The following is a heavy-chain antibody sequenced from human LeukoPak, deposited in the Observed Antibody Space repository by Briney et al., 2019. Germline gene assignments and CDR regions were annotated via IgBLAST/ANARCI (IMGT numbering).Heavy chain of an antibody. CDR2: IWYDGSNK. D-gene: IGHD3-16*01. J-gene: IGHJ1*01. Sequence: PGRSLRLSCAASGFTFSSYGMRWVRQAPGKGLEWVAVIWYDGSNKYYADSVKGRFTISRDNSKNTLYLQMNSLRAEDTAVYYCAKRGSAEYFQHWGQGTLVTVSS. CDR3: AKRGSAEYFQH. V-gene: IGHV3-33*06. CDR1: GFTFSSYG.